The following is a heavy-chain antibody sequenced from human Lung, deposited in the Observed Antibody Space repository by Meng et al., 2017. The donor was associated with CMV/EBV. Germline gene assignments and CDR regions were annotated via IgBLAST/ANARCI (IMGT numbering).Heavy chain of an antibody. CDR3: ARVYCSRGSCSFDY. V-gene: IGHV3-21*01. CDR1: GFTFSSYS. J-gene: IGHJ4*01. Sequence: GGSLRLXXAASGFTFSSYSVNWVRQAPGKGLEWVSSISSNSKYIFYADSVKGRFTISRDNAKNALHLQMNSLRDEDTALYYCARVYCSRGSCSFDYWGHGTLVTVSS. D-gene: IGHD2-15*01. CDR2: ISSNSKYI.